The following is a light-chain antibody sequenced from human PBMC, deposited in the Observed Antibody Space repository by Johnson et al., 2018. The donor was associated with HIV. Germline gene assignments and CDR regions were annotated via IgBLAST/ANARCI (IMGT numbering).Light chain of an antibody. Sequence: QSVLTQPPSVSAAPGQKVTISCSGSSSNIGNNYVSWYQQLPGTAPKLLIYENNKRPSGIPDRFSGSKSGTSATLGITGLQTGDEANYYCGMWDSSLSAGGVFGTGTKVTVL. V-gene: IGLV1-51*02. J-gene: IGLJ1*01. CDR3: GMWDSSLSAGGV. CDR2: ENN. CDR1: SSNIGNNY.